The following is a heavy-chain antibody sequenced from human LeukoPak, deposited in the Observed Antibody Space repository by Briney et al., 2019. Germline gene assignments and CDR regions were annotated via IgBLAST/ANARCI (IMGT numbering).Heavy chain of an antibody. V-gene: IGHV4-39*07. Sequence: SETLSLTCTVSGGSISSSSYYWRWIRQPPGKGLEWIGSIYYSGSTYYNPSLKSRVTISVDTSKNQFSLKLSSVTAADTAVYYCARDLTTVTTVAFDIWGQGTMVTVSS. D-gene: IGHD4-11*01. CDR1: GGSISSSSYY. J-gene: IGHJ3*02. CDR3: ARDLTTVTTVAFDI. CDR2: IYYSGST.